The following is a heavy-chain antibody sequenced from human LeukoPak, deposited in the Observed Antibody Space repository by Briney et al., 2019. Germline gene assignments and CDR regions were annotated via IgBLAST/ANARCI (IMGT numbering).Heavy chain of an antibody. Sequence: GESLKISCKGSGYSFTSYWIGWVRQMPGKGLEWMGIIYPGDSDTRYSPSFQGQVTISADKSISTAYLQWSSLKASDTAMYYCARHVVAATDPANAFDIWGQGTMVTVSS. CDR1: GYSFTSYW. CDR3: ARHVVAATDPANAFDI. V-gene: IGHV5-51*01. D-gene: IGHD2-15*01. J-gene: IGHJ3*02. CDR2: IYPGDSDT.